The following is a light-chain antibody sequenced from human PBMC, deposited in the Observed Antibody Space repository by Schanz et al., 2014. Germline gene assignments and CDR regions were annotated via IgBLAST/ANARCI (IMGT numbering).Light chain of an antibody. CDR2: AAS. Sequence: DIQMTQSPSSMSASVGDRVTITCRASQGISNSLAWFQQKPGKVPQRLIYAASSLQSGVPSRFSGSGSGTEFTLTISRLEPEDFATYYCQQTYSTLGTFGQGTKVEIK. CDR1: QGISNS. J-gene: IGKJ1*01. CDR3: QQTYSTLGT. V-gene: IGKV1-17*03.